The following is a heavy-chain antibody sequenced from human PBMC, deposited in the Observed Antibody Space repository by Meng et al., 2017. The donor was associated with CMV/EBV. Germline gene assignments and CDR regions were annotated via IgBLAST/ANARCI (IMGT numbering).Heavy chain of an antibody. J-gene: IGHJ5*02. Sequence: SVKVSCKASGGTFSSYAISWVRQAPGQGLEWMGGIIPIFGTANYAQKFQGRVTITTDESTSTAYMELSSLRSEDTAVYYCARGRAHDYSNYEVRDNWFDPWGQGTLVTVSS. V-gene: IGHV1-69*05. CDR2: IIPIFGTA. CDR3: ARGRAHDYSNYEVRDNWFDP. D-gene: IGHD4-11*01. CDR1: GGTFSSYA.